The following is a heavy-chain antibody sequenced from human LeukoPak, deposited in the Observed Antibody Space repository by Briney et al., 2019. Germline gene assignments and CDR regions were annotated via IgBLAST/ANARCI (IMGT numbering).Heavy chain of an antibody. CDR2: INPSGGST. V-gene: IGHV1-46*01. CDR3: AVPLATAYLDY. J-gene: IGHJ4*02. Sequence: GASVKVSCTASGYTFTSYNMGWVRQAPGQGLEWMGIINPSGGSTSYAQKFQGRVTMTRNTSTSTVYLELSSLRSEDTAGFYCAVPLATAYLDYWGQGTLVTVSS. CDR1: GYTFTSYN. D-gene: IGHD6-13*01.